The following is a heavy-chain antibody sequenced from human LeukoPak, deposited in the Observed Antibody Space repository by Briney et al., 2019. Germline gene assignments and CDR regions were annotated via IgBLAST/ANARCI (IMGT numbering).Heavy chain of an antibody. Sequence: GGSLRLSCAASGFTFSIYGVHWVRQAQGKGLEWVALIWYDGSNENYADSAKGRFTISRDNSRNTLYLQMNSLRGEDTAVYYCARADYYETSGPFGYWGQGTLVIVSS. CDR2: IWYDGSNE. D-gene: IGHD3-22*01. CDR3: ARADYYETSGPFGY. CDR1: GFTFSIYG. V-gene: IGHV3-33*01. J-gene: IGHJ4*02.